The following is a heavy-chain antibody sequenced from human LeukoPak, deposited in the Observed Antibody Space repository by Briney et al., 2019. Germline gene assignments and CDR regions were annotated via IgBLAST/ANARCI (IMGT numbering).Heavy chain of an antibody. CDR3: ARKNMDV. CDR1: GGSFSGYY. Sequence: PSETLSLTCAVYGGSFSGYYWSWIRQPPGKGLEWIGEINHSGSTNYNPSLKSRVTISVDTSKNQFSLKLSSVTAADTAVYYCARKNMDVWGKGTTVTISS. V-gene: IGHV4-34*01. CDR2: INHSGST. J-gene: IGHJ6*03.